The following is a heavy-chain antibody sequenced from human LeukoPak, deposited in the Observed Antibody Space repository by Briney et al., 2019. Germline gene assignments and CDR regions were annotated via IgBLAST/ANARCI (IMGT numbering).Heavy chain of an antibody. CDR1: GFTFSSYW. J-gene: IGHJ5*02. V-gene: IGHV3-7*01. CDR3: ARDSPDYDFWSGYFWFDP. Sequence: PGGSLRLSCAASGFTFSSYWMSWVRQAPGKGLEWVANIKQDGSEKYYVDSVKGRFTISRDNAKNSLYLQMNSLRAEDTAVYYCARDSPDYDFWSGYFWFDPWGQGTLVTVSS. D-gene: IGHD3-3*01. CDR2: IKQDGSEK.